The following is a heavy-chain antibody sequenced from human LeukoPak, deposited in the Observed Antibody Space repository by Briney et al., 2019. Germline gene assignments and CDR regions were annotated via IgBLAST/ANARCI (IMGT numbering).Heavy chain of an antibody. CDR2: IYRGGST. V-gene: IGHV3-53*04. CDR1: GFTVTTNY. CDR3: ARGVFWSGYYTGLY. D-gene: IGHD3-3*01. J-gene: IGHJ4*02. Sequence: GGSLRLSCAASGFTVTTNYMSWVRQAPGKGVEWVSVIYRGGSTYYAASLKCRFTISRHNSKNTLYLQMDSLRDDDTAVYYCARGVFWSGYYTGLYWGQGTLVTVSS.